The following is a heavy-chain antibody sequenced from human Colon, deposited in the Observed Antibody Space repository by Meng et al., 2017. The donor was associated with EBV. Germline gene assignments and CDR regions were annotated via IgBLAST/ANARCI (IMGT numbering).Heavy chain of an antibody. D-gene: IGHD3-22*01. CDR2: IDDSGNI. CDR3: ARSRWLLLQL. CDR1: GGPFSGFY. J-gene: IGHJ4*02. V-gene: IGHV4-34*01. Sequence: QVQLQQRGEGLLQPSETLSLTCTGYGGPFSGFYWTWIRQSPGKGLEWIGEIDDSGNIIYNPSLKSRVTISGDTSKNQFSLNVSSVTAADTAVYYCARSRWLLLQLWGQGTLVTVSS.